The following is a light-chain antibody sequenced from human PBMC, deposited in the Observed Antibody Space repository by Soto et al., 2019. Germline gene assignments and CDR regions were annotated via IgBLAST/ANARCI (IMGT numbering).Light chain of an antibody. Sequence: QSALTQPASVSGSPGQSITISCTGAGSDVGTYNLVSWYQQHLGKAPKLIIYEVSQRPSGVPDRFSGSKSGNTASLTVSGLQTEDEADYYCSAYAGSNNFVFGSGTKLTVL. J-gene: IGLJ1*01. V-gene: IGLV2-8*01. CDR3: SAYAGSNNFV. CDR1: GSDVGTYNL. CDR2: EVS.